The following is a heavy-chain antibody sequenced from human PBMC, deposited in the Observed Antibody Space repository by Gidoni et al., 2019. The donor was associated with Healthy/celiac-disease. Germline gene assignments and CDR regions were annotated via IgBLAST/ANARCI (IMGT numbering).Heavy chain of an antibody. CDR3: ANSFDYDSSGYAYYFDY. D-gene: IGHD3-22*01. Sequence: EVQLLESGRGLVQPGGSLRLSCAASGFTFSSYAMSWVRQAPGKGLEWVSAISGSGGSTYYADSVKGRFTISRDNSKNTLYLQMNSLRAEDTAVYYCANSFDYDSSGYAYYFDYWGQGTLVTVSS. V-gene: IGHV3-23*01. CDR2: ISGSGGST. CDR1: GFTFSSYA. J-gene: IGHJ4*02.